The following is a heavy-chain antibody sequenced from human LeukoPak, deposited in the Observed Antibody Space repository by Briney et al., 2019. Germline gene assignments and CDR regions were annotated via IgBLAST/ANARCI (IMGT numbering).Heavy chain of an antibody. CDR3: ARASYSYDISGWVPFDY. J-gene: IGHJ4*02. Sequence: SETLSLTCTVSGGSISSYYWSWIRQPPGKGLEWIGYMYYSGSTNFNPSLKSRVTISGDTSENQFSLRLSSVTAADTAVYYCARASYSYDISGWVPFDYWGQGTLVTVSS. V-gene: IGHV4-59*08. D-gene: IGHD3-22*01. CDR2: MYYSGST. CDR1: GGSISSYY.